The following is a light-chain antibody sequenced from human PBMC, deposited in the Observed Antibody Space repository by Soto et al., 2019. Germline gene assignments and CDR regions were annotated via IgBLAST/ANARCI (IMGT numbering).Light chain of an antibody. J-gene: IGKJ1*01. Sequence: DLQMTQSPSSLSASVGDRVTITCRASEDISNYLAWYQQKPGKVPKLLIYGASTVQSGVPSRFSDSGAGTDFTPTISSLQTEDGATFYYQNYNSAPWTFGQGTKVESK. CDR2: GAS. CDR1: EDISNY. V-gene: IGKV1-27*01. CDR3: QNYNSAPWT.